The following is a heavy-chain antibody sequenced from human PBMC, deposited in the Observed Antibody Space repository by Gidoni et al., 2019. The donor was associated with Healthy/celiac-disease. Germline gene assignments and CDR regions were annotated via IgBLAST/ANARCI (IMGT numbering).Heavy chain of an antibody. D-gene: IGHD3-22*01. CDR3: VGFYDTSGYYLNY. CDR1: GFTFSNYS. V-gene: IGHV3-21*01. CDR2: ISTSSSYI. J-gene: IGHJ4*02. Sequence: EVQLVESGGGLVKPGGSLRLSCAASGFTFSNYSMNWVRQAPGKGLEWVSSISTSSSYIYYADSVKGRFTISRDNAKNSLYLQMNSLRAEDTAVYYCVGFYDTSGYYLNYWGQGALVTVSS.